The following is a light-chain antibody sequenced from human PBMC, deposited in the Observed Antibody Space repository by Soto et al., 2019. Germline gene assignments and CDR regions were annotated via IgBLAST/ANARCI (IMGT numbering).Light chain of an antibody. V-gene: IGLV1-40*01. CDR3: QTYDSRLSASI. Sequence: QSVLTQPPSVSGAPGQKVTISCVGSSTNIGSYYDVHWYQQLPGAAPKLLIYDNSNRPSGVAYRFSGSKSGTSASLAITGLQTDEEADYFCQTYDSRLSASIFGGGTKLTVL. CDR1: STNIGSYYD. J-gene: IGLJ2*01. CDR2: DNS.